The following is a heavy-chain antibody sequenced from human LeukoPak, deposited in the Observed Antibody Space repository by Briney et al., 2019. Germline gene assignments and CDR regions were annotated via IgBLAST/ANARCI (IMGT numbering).Heavy chain of an antibody. CDR1: GFTFKSYA. Sequence: GGSLRRSCVASGFTFKSYAMNWVRQAPGKGLEWVSGITNGGTAHYGDSVKGRFTISRDNSKSTLYLQMNTLSAEDTAVYYCAEGYFGSGSYYNPYFDYWGQGTLVTVSS. CDR2: ITNGGTA. CDR3: AEGYFGSGSYYNPYFDY. D-gene: IGHD3-10*01. V-gene: IGHV3-23*01. J-gene: IGHJ4*02.